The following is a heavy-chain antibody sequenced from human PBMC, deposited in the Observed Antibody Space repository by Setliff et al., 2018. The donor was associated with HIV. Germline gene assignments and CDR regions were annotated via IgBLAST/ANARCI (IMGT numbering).Heavy chain of an antibody. J-gene: IGHJ3*02. D-gene: IGHD5-12*01. CDR2: INPIGGST. CDR1: GYSFTNHY. CDR3: ASAGAWQRNALDI. Sequence: AASVKVSCKPSGYSFTNHYMHWVRQAPGQGLEWMGVINPIGGSTRNTQKSQGRVAMTRDTSTSTVYMELSSLRSEDTAVYYCASAGAWQRNALDIWGQGTMVTVSS. V-gene: IGHV1-46*01.